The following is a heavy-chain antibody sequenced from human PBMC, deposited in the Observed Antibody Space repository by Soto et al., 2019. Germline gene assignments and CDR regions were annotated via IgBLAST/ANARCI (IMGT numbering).Heavy chain of an antibody. D-gene: IGHD3-10*01. CDR1: GYNFTSFW. CDR3: ARRTMVRGVDYYYYYLDV. CDR2: IYPGDSDT. Sequence: GESLNISCKGSGYNFTSFWIGWVRQMPGKGLEWMGIIYPGDSDTRYSPSFQGQVTFSADKSISTAYLQWGSLKASDTAMYYCARRTMVRGVDYYYYYLDVWGKGTTVTVSS. J-gene: IGHJ6*03. V-gene: IGHV5-51*01.